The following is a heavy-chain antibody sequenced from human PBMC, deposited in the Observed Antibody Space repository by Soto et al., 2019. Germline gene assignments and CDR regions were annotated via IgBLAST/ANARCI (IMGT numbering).Heavy chain of an antibody. CDR1: GGSFSNSA. Sequence: QVQLVQSGAELKKPGSSVKVSCKSSGGSFSNSAVTWVRQAPGQGLEWMGGIIPIFNTPNYAQKFQGRVAFTADESTATAYMKLTSLTSEDTAVYYCASRPRNGYNRWGQGTLVTVSS. D-gene: IGHD5-12*01. CDR3: ASRPRNGYNR. J-gene: IGHJ4*02. V-gene: IGHV1-69*01. CDR2: IIPIFNTP.